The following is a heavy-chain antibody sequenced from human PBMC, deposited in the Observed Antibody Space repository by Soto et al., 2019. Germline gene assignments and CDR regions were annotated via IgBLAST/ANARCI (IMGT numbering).Heavy chain of an antibody. D-gene: IGHD2-15*01. CDR2: ISSSGTTI. V-gene: IGHV3-11*01. CDR1: GFTFSDYY. J-gene: IGHJ5*02. Sequence: PGGSLRLSCAASGFTFSDYYMSWIRQAPGKGLEWVSYISSSGTTIYYADSVKGRFTISRDNAKNSLYLQMNSLRAEDTAVYYCARGGRDCSGGSCYPWFDPWGQGTLVTVSS. CDR3: ARGGRDCSGGSCYPWFDP.